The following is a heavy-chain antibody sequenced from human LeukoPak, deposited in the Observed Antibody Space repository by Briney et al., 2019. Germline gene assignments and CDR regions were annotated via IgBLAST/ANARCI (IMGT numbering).Heavy chain of an antibody. J-gene: IGHJ4*02. D-gene: IGHD1-26*01. V-gene: IGHV3-48*03. CDR2: ISSSGSTI. CDR3: ARETPPVGGSPDDYDY. Sequence: PGGSLRLSCAASGFTFSSYEMNWVRQAPGKGLEWVSYISSSGSTIYYADSVKGRFTISRDNAKNSLYLQMNSLRAEDTAVYYCARETPPVGGSPDDYDYWGQGTLVTVSS. CDR1: GFTFSSYE.